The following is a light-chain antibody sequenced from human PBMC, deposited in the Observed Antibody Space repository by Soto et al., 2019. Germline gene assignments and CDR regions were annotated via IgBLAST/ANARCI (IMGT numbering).Light chain of an antibody. Sequence: QSALTQPASVSGSPGQSITISCTGTSSDVGGYNYVSWYQQHPGKSPKLMIYEVSNRPSGVSNRFSGSKSGNTASLTISGLQAEDEAGYYRSSYTSSRTLGFGGGTKLTVL. J-gene: IGLJ2*01. CDR2: EVS. CDR3: SSYTSSRTLG. CDR1: SSDVGGYNY. V-gene: IGLV2-14*01.